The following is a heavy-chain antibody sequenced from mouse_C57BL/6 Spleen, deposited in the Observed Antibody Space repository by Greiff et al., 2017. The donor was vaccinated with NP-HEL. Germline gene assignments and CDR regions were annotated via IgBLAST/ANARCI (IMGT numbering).Heavy chain of an antibody. CDR3: ARDDGTRGYFDY. CDR2: INYDGSST. CDR1: GFTFSDYY. J-gene: IGHJ2*01. D-gene: IGHD2-3*01. Sequence: EVKLMESEGGLVQPGSSMKLSCTASGFTFSDYYMAWVRQVPEKGLEWVANINYDGSSTYYLDSLKSRFIISRDNAKNILYLQMSSLKSEDTATYYCARDDGTRGYFDYWGQGTTLTVSS. V-gene: IGHV5-16*01.